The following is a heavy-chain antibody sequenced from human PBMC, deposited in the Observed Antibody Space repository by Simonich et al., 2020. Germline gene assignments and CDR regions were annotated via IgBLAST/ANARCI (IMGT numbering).Heavy chain of an antibody. V-gene: IGHV1-8*03. J-gene: IGHJ4*02. CDR1: GYTFTSYA. Sequence: QVQLVQSGAEVKKTGASVQVSCKASGYTFTSYAINWVRQATGHGLEWMGWMNPNSGNTGYAQKFQGRVTITRNTSISTAYMELSSLRSEDTAGYYCARGRGGMSRGYVDYWGQGTLVTVSS. CDR3: ARGRGGMSRGYVDY. CDR2: MNPNSGNT. D-gene: IGHD2-15*01.